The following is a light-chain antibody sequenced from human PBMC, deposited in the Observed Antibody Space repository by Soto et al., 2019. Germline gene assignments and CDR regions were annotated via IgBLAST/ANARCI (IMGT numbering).Light chain of an antibody. CDR2: AAS. CDR1: QSITNY. J-gene: IGKJ1*01. CDR3: QQSYITPWT. V-gene: IGKV1-39*01. Sequence: DIQMTQSPSSLSTSVGDRVTITCRASQSITNYLNWYQQNPGRVPKLLIYAASSLQSGVPSRFSGSGSGTDFTLTISSLQPEDFATYYCQQSYITPWTFGQGTKVEIK.